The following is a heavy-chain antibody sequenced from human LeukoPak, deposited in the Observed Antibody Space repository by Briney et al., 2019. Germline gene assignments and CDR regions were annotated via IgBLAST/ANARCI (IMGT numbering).Heavy chain of an antibody. Sequence: PSETLSLTCIVSGYSISSNYYWGWIRQPPGKGLKWIGSISHRGSTYYNPSLKSRVTISVDTSKNQFSLKLTSVTAADTAVYYCARGSHYGDYGYWGQGTLVTVSS. CDR1: GYSISSNYY. V-gene: IGHV4-38-2*02. D-gene: IGHD4-17*01. CDR2: ISHRGST. J-gene: IGHJ4*02. CDR3: ARGSHYGDYGY.